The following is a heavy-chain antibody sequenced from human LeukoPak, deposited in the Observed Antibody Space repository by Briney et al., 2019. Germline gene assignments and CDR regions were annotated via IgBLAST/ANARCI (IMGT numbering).Heavy chain of an antibody. CDR2: ISAYNGNT. CDR3: ARDQAVGPQRPYFDY. V-gene: IGHV1-18*01. J-gene: IGHJ4*02. Sequence: ASVKVSCKASGYTFTSYGISWVRQAPGQGLEWMGWISAYNGNTNYAQKLQGRVTMTRDTSISTAYMELIRLRSDDTAVYYCARDQAVGPQRPYFDYWGQGTLVTVSS. D-gene: IGHD6-19*01. CDR1: GYTFTSYG.